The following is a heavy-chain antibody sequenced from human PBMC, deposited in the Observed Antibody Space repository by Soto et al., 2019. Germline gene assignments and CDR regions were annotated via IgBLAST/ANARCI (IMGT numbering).Heavy chain of an antibody. CDR3: ARSGTYCSGGSCYSFDY. CDR2: ISSSSVTI. D-gene: IGHD2-15*01. V-gene: IGHV3-48*01. J-gene: IGHJ4*02. Sequence: VGSLRLSCEASGFTFSSYSMNWVRQAPGKGLEWVSYISSSSVTIYYADSVKGRFTISRDNAKNSLYLQMNSLRAEDTAVYYCARSGTYCSGGSCYSFDYWGRGTLVTVSS. CDR1: GFTFSSYS.